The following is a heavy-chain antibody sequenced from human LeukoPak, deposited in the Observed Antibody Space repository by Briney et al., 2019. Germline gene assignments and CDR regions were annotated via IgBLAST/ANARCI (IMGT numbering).Heavy chain of an antibody. Sequence: GGSLRLSCAASGFSFSGYWMHWVRQAPGKGLVWVSVIRSDGSITTYADSVKGRFTISRDNSKNTLYLQMNSLRAEDTAVYYCARADGYNCDYWGQGTLVTVSS. J-gene: IGHJ4*02. CDR3: ARADGYNCDY. V-gene: IGHV3-74*01. CDR1: GFSFSGYW. CDR2: IRSDGSIT. D-gene: IGHD5-24*01.